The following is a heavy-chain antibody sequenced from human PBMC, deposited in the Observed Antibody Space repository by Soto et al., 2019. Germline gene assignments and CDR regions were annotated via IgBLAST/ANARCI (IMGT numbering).Heavy chain of an antibody. J-gene: IGHJ4*02. CDR1: GYTFTSYY. CDR2: INPSGGST. V-gene: IGHV1-46*03. D-gene: IGHD3-9*01. CDR3: DRGADILTGYYHFEY. Sequence: ASVKVSCKASGYTFTSYYMHWVRQAPGQGLEWMGIINPSGGSTSYAQKFQGRVTMTRDTSTSTVYMELSSLRSEDTAVYYCDRGADILTGYYHFEYWGQGTLVTVSS.